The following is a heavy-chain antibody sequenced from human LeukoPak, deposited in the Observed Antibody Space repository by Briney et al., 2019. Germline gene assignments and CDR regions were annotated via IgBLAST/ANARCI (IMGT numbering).Heavy chain of an antibody. D-gene: IGHD2-15*01. J-gene: IGHJ6*01. CDR1: GFTFSSCT. V-gene: IGHV3-21*03. CDR3: ARGSEGYCSGGGCYYGMDV. Sequence: PGGSLRLSCAASGFTFSSCTMNWVRQAPGKGLEWVSYISCSSSYIYYAASVKGRFTISRDNAENSLYLQMNSLRAEDTAVYYWARGSEGYCSGGGCYYGMDVWGQGTTVTVSS. CDR2: ISCSSSYI.